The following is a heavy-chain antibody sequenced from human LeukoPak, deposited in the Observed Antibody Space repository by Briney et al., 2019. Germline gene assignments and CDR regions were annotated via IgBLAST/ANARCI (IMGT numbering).Heavy chain of an antibody. J-gene: IGHJ6*03. V-gene: IGHV4-34*01. CDR2: INYSGST. CDR1: GGSFSGYY. CDR3: ARGPLYYYDSSGYCYYYYMDV. D-gene: IGHD3-22*01. Sequence: SETLSLTCAVYGGSFSGYYWSRIRQPPGKGLEWIGEINYSGSTNYNPSLKSRVTISVDTSKNQFSLKLSSVTAADTAVYYCARGPLYYYDSSGYCYYYYMDVWGKGTTVTVPS.